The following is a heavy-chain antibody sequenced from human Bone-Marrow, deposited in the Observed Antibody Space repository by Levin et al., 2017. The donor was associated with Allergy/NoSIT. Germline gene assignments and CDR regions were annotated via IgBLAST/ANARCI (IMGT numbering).Heavy chain of an antibody. Sequence: PSETLSLTCKVSGASINNDYWSWIRQPPGKGLEWIGYIHFTGNTTYSPSLNSRVTMSIDTSKNQFSLRLTSVTAADTAVYYCARHPGASFHYWGQGILVTVSS. V-gene: IGHV4-59*08. D-gene: IGHD1/OR15-1a*01. J-gene: IGHJ4*02. CDR3: ARHPGASFHY. CDR1: GASINNDY. CDR2: IHFTGNT.